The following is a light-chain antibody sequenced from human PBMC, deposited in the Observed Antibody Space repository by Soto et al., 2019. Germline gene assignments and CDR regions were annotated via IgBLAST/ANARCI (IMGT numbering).Light chain of an antibody. J-gene: IGLJ1*01. CDR1: TSRSGSNY. CDR2: RND. V-gene: IGLV1-47*01. Sequence: QSALPRQPSTSGTPGQRLSLSWSPRTSRSGSNYVYWYQQLPGTAPKLLIYRNDQRPSGVPDRFSGSTSGTSASPAISGLQSEDEADYYCAKWDDSPRVYVFGTGTKVTGL. CDR3: AKWDDSPRVYV.